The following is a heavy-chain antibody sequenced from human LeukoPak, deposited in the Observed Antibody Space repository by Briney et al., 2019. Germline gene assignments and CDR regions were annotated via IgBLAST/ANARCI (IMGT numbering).Heavy chain of an antibody. Sequence: GGSLRLSCAASGFTFSSYWMSWVRQAPGKGLEWVANIKQDGSEKYYVDSVKGRFTISRDNAKNSLYLQMNSLRAEDTAVYYCARDYGVGFLEWYPNDYWGQGTLVTVSS. D-gene: IGHD3-3*01. CDR1: GFTFSSYW. V-gene: IGHV3-7*01. J-gene: IGHJ4*02. CDR2: IKQDGSEK. CDR3: ARDYGVGFLEWYPNDY.